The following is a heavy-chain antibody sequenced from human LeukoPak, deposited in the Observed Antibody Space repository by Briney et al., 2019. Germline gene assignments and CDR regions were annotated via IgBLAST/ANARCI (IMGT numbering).Heavy chain of an antibody. D-gene: IGHD2-2*01. CDR2: INPSGGST. Sequence: ASVKVSCKASGYTFTSYYMHWVRQAPGQGLEWMGIINPSGGSTSYAQKFQGRVTMTRDTSTSTVYMELSSLRSEDTAVYYCARDPRYCSSTSCYYYGMDVWGQGTTVTVSS. CDR3: ARDPRYCSSTSCYYYGMDV. V-gene: IGHV1-46*01. CDR1: GYTFTSYY. J-gene: IGHJ6*02.